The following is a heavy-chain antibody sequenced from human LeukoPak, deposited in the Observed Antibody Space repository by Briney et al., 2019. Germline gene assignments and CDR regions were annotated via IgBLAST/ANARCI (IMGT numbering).Heavy chain of an antibody. CDR3: ARVGSSSWPPFDY. J-gene: IGHJ4*02. Sequence: ASVKVSCKASGGTFSSYAISWVRQATGQGLEWMGWMNPNSGNTGYAQKFQGRVTMTRNTSISTAYMELSSLRSEDTAVYYCARVGSSSWPPFDYWGQGTLVTVSS. V-gene: IGHV1-8*02. CDR1: GGTFSSYA. CDR2: MNPNSGNT. D-gene: IGHD6-13*01.